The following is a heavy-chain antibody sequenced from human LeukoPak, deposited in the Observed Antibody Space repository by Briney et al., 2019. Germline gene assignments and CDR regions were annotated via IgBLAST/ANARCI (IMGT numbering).Heavy chain of an antibody. CDR1: GYTFISYG. Sequence: ASVKVSCKASGYTFISYGISRVRQAPGQGLEWMGWISDNNGNTNYAQKLQGRVTMTTDTSTSTAYMELRSLRSDDTAVYYCARDQEDIVVVVAATPFWFDPWGQGTLVTVSS. CDR2: ISDNNGNT. CDR3: ARDQEDIVVVVAATPFWFDP. V-gene: IGHV1-18*01. J-gene: IGHJ5*02. D-gene: IGHD2-15*01.